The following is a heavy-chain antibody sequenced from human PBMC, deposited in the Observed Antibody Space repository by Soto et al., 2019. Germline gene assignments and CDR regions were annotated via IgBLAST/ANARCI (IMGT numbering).Heavy chain of an antibody. D-gene: IGHD6-13*01. CDR3: ARDSVAAAGKIDY. CDR2: IYHSGST. J-gene: IGHJ4*02. V-gene: IGHV4-4*02. Sequence: QVQLQESGPGLVKPSGTLSLTCAVSSGSISSSNWWSWVRQPPGKGLEWIGEIYHSGSTNYNPSLKSTVTISVDKSKNQFALKLSSVTAADTAVYYCARDSVAAAGKIDYWGQGTLVTVSS. CDR1: SGSISSSNW.